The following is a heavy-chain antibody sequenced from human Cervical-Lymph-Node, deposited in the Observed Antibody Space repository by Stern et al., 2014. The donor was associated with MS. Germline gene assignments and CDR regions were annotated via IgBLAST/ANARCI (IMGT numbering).Heavy chain of an antibody. CDR1: GGSVSSGSYY. CDR2: IYYSGST. CDR3: ARDRSVYGMDV. V-gene: IGHV4-61*01. D-gene: IGHD1-26*01. Sequence: QLQLQESGPGLVKPSETLSLTCTVSGGSVSSGSYYWNWIRQPPGKGLEWIGYIYYSGSTNCNPSLKSRVTISVDTSKNQFSLNLSSVTAADTAVYYCARDRSVYGMDVWAKGPRSPSP. J-gene: IGHJ6*02.